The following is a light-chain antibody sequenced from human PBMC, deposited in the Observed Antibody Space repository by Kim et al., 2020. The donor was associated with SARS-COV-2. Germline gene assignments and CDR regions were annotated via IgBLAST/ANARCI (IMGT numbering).Light chain of an antibody. Sequence: QSALTQPPSASGSPGQSVTISCTGTSSDVAGYNCVSWYQQHPGKAPKLMIYEVSKRPSGVPDRFSGSKSGNTASLTGSGLQAEDEADYHCSSHAAISNFGFGIGTKVTGL. CDR2: EVS. CDR1: SSDVAGYNC. V-gene: IGLV2-8*01. J-gene: IGLJ1*01. CDR3: SSHAAISNFG.